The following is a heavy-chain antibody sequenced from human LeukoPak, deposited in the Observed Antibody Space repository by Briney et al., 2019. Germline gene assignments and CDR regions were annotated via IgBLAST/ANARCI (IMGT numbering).Heavy chain of an antibody. CDR2: IKPDGSEK. J-gene: IGHJ4*02. CDR1: GFIFSRYW. D-gene: IGHD6-19*01. Sequence: PGGSLRLSCAASGFIFSRYWMSWVRQAPGKGLEWVAYIKPDGSEKYYVDSMKGRFTISRDNAKNSLYLQMNSLRDDDTAVYYCTRDRVAGFWGQGTLVAVSS. CDR3: TRDRVAGF. V-gene: IGHV3-7*01.